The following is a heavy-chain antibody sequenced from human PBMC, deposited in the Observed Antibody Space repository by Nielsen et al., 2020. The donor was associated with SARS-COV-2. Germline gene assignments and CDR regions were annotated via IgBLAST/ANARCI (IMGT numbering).Heavy chain of an antibody. CDR1: GFTFNSYA. D-gene: IGHD2-8*01. CDR3: AKGLYYFYY. Sequence: GESLKISCAASGFTFNSYAMTWVRQAPGKGLEWVSSISGSGGTTYYADSVKGRFTISRDNFKNTVSLQMNSLRAEDTAVYYCAKGLYYFYYWGQGILVTVSA. J-gene: IGHJ4*02. V-gene: IGHV3-23*01. CDR2: ISGSGGTT.